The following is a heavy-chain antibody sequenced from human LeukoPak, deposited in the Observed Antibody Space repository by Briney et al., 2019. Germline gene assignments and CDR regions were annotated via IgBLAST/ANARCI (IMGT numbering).Heavy chain of an antibody. CDR2: ISSSSSYI. J-gene: IGHJ2*01. D-gene: IGHD4-11*01. CDR1: GFTFSSYS. Sequence: GGSLRLSCAASGFTFSSYSMNWVRQAPGKGLERVSSISSSSSYIYYADSVKGRFTISRDNAKNSLYLQMNSLRAEDTAVYYCARGRLTLTSLWYFDLWGRGTLVTVSS. CDR3: ARGRLTLTSLWYFDL. V-gene: IGHV3-21*01.